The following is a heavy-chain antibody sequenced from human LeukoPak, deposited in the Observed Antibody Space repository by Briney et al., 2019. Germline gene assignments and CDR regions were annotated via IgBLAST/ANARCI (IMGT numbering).Heavy chain of an antibody. CDR2: IFYSGST. V-gene: IGHV4-59*01. CDR1: GGSISTYY. Sequence: PSETLPLTCTVSGGSISTYYWSWIRQPPGKGLEWIGYIFYSGSTNHNPSFKSRVTISVDTSKNQFSLKLSSVTAADTAVYYCARDRWFDPWGQGTLVTVSS. J-gene: IGHJ5*02. CDR3: ARDRWFDP.